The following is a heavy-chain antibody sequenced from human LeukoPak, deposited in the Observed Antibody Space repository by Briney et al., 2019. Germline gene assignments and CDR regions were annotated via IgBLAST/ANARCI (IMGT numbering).Heavy chain of an antibody. CDR1: ENTFSGYY. V-gene: IGHV1-2*02. Sequence: ASVKVSCKASENTFSGYYVHWVRLAPGQGLEWMGWINPDSGATDYGDKFQGRLTMTRDTSISTAYMELSRLRSDDTALYYCASDYGANWFDPWGQGTLVTVSS. J-gene: IGHJ5*02. D-gene: IGHD4-17*01. CDR2: INPDSGAT. CDR3: ASDYGANWFDP.